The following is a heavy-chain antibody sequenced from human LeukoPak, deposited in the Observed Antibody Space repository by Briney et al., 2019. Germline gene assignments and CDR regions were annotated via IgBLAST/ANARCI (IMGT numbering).Heavy chain of an antibody. V-gene: IGHV4-38-2*02. D-gene: IGHD3-22*01. CDR1: GYSISSGYY. J-gene: IGHJ4*02. CDR2: IYHSGST. CDR3: ARDYYYDSSGYYTLPYYFDY. Sequence: SETLSLTCTVSGYSISSGYYWGWIRQPPGKGLEWIGSIYHSGSTYYNPSLKSRVTISVDTSKNQFSLRLSSVTAADTAVYYCARDYYYDSSGYYTLPYYFDYWGQGTLVTVSS.